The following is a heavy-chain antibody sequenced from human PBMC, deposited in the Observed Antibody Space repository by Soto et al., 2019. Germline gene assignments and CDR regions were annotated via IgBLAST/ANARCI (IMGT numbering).Heavy chain of an antibody. CDR2: INHSGST. Sequence: LETLCLTCAVYGGTFSDYYWTWIRQPPGTGLEWIGEINHSGSTNYNPSLKSRVTISVDTSKNQFSLKLTSVTAADTAVYYCARDKIAGLFDYWGQGTLVTVSS. CDR3: ARDKIAGLFDY. CDR1: GGTFSDYY. D-gene: IGHD2-21*01. J-gene: IGHJ4*02. V-gene: IGHV4-34*01.